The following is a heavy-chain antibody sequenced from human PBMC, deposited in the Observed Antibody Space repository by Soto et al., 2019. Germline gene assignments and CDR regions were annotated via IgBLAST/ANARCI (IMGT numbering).Heavy chain of an antibody. D-gene: IGHD2-15*01. CDR3: AREGLVLVPTTVNSDYYYAMDV. Sequence: ASVKVSCKASGFTFTSYAISWVRQATGQGLEWMGGIIPRSATSNYAQRFQGRVTFTADESTSTAYMELSSLRPEDTAVYYCAREGLVLVPTTVNSDYYYAMDVWGQGTMVTVSS. CDR1: GFTFTSYA. J-gene: IGHJ6*02. CDR2: IIPRSATS. V-gene: IGHV1-69*13.